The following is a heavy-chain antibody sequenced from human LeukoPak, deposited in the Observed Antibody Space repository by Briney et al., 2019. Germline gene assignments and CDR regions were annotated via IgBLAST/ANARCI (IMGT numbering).Heavy chain of an antibody. V-gene: IGHV4-59*12. D-gene: IGHD6-19*01. CDR2: IYYSGST. J-gene: IGHJ4*02. Sequence: PSETLSLTCTVSGDSIGSYFWSWIRQPPGKGLEWIGYIYYSGSTTYNPSLKSRVTISVDTSKNQFSLKLSSVTAADTAVYYCARGQQWLVGYFDYWGQGTLVTVSS. CDR1: GDSIGSYF. CDR3: ARGQQWLVGYFDY.